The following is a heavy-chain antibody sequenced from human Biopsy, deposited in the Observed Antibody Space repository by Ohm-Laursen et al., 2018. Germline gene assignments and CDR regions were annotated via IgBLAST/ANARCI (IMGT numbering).Heavy chain of an antibody. V-gene: IGHV1-18*01. CDR2: ISPKNGNT. J-gene: IGHJ5*01. CDR1: GYTFINNG. CDR3: ARVVSLCGGDCYSLDS. Sequence: GSSVKVSCKSSGYTFINNGISWVRQAPGQGLEWMGWISPKNGNTYFTQHFQDRITMTTDTSTTTAYMELKSLRSDDTAVYYCARVVSLCGGDCYSLDSWGQGTLVTVSS. D-gene: IGHD2-21*02.